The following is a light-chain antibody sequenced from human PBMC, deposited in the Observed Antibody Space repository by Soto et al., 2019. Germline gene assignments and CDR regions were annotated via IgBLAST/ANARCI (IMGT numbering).Light chain of an antibody. CDR3: QETVSTPSFT. J-gene: IGKJ4*01. Sequence: DIQMTQSPSSLSASVGDGVTITCRASQSISNYVNWYQQKPGKAPKLLIYAASRLQSGVPSRFSGTGSRTDFTLTISSLQPEEFATYYCQETVSTPSFTFGGGTKVEI. CDR1: QSISNY. V-gene: IGKV1-39*01. CDR2: AAS.